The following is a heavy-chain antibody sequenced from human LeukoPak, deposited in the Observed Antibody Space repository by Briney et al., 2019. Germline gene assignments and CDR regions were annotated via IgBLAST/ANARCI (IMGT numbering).Heavy chain of an antibody. V-gene: IGHV1-69*02. CDR3: ARGLVGVPPSGFDI. Sequence: ASVKVSCKASGGTFSSYTISWVRQAPGQGLEWMGRIIPILGIANYAQKFQGRVTITADKSTSTAYMELSSLRSEDTAVYYCARGLVGVPPSGFDIWGQGTMVTVPS. D-gene: IGHD1-26*01. J-gene: IGHJ3*02. CDR1: GGTFSSYT. CDR2: IIPILGIA.